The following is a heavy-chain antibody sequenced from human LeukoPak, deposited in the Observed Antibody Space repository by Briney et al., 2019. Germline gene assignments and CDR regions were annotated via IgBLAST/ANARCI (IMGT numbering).Heavy chain of an antibody. CDR2: ISSSSGTI. Sequence: GGSLRLSCAASGFIFSLYSMNWVRQAPGKGLEWIADISSSSGTISYADSVKGRFTISRDNAKNSVYLQMNSLRDEDTAVYYCAREKSGADFWGQGTLVTVSS. V-gene: IGHV3-48*02. D-gene: IGHD3-10*01. CDR1: GFIFSLYS. J-gene: IGHJ4*02. CDR3: AREKSGADF.